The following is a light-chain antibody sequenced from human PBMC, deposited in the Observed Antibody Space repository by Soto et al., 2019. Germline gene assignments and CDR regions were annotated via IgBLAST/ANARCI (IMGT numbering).Light chain of an antibody. CDR1: SSDGGGYNY. Sequence: QSVLTQPASVSGSPGQSIIISCTGTSSDGGGYNYVSWYQQHPGKAPKLMIYDVSNRPSGVSNRFSGSKSGNTASLTISGLQAEDEADYYCSSYTSSSTLDVFGTGTKVTVL. J-gene: IGLJ1*01. V-gene: IGLV2-14*01. CDR2: DVS. CDR3: SSYTSSSTLDV.